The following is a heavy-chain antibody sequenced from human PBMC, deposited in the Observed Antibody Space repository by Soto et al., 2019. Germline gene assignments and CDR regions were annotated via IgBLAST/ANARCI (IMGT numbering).Heavy chain of an antibody. D-gene: IGHD4-4*01. V-gene: IGHV3-30-3*01. CDR2: ISYDGSNK. CDR3: ARDPPAPGDYSSLYYFDY. CDR1: GFTFSSYA. Sequence: GSLRLSCAASGFTFSSYAMHWVRQAPGKGLEWVAVISYDGSNKYYADSVKGRFTISRDNSKNTLYLQMNSLRAEDTAVYYCARDPPAPGDYSSLYYFDYWGQGTLVTVSS. J-gene: IGHJ4*02.